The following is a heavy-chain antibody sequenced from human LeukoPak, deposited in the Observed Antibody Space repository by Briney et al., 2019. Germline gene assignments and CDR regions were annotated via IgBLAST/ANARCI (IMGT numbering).Heavy chain of an antibody. Sequence: GGSLRLSCAASGFTASSNYMSWVRQAPGKGLEWVSVIYSGGSTYYADSVKGRFTISRDNSKNTLYLQMNSLRAEDAAVYYCTREMVWFGEEYFDYWGQGTLVTVSS. J-gene: IGHJ4*02. D-gene: IGHD3-10*01. CDR2: IYSGGST. CDR3: TREMVWFGEEYFDY. V-gene: IGHV3-66*01. CDR1: GFTASSNY.